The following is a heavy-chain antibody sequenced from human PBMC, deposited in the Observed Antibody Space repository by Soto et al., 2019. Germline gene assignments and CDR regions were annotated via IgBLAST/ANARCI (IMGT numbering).Heavy chain of an antibody. CDR2: VYHSGNT. J-gene: IGHJ6*03. Sequence: PSETLSLTCTVSGGSITSYYWSWIRQPPGKGPEWIGYVYHSGNTNYNPSLKSRVTISADTSRNQLSLKLSSVTAADTAVYYCSSGPGFPSSYYMNVWGNGTTVTVSS. D-gene: IGHD3-10*01. CDR1: GGSITSYY. V-gene: IGHV4-59*08. CDR3: SSGPGFPSSYYMNV.